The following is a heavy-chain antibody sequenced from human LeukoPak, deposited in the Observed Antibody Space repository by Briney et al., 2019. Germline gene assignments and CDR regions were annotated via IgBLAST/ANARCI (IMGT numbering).Heavy chain of an antibody. V-gene: IGHV4-34*01. CDR2: INHSGST. D-gene: IGHD2-2*01. CDR1: GGSFSGYY. CDR3: ARGPPAKPGTGYYYGMDV. Sequence: SSETLSLTCAVYGGSFSGYYWSWIRQPPGKGLEWIGEINHSGSTNYNPSLKSRVTISVDMSKDQFSLKLSSVTAADTAVYYCARGPPAKPGTGYYYGMDVWGQGTTVTVSS. J-gene: IGHJ6*02.